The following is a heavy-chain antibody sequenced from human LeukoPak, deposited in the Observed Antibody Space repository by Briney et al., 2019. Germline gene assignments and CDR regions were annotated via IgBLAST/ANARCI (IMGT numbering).Heavy chain of an antibody. J-gene: IGHJ6*03. CDR1: GFTFSNAW. V-gene: IGHV3-15*01. CDR3: TRPYYDILTGRRYYYYYMAV. CDR2: IKSKTDGGTT. Sequence: GGSLRLSCAASGFTFSNAWMSWVRQAPGKGLEWVGRIKSKTDGGTTDYAAPVKGRFTISRDDSKNTAYLQMNSLKTEDTAVYYCTRPYYDILTGRRYYYYYMAVWGKGTTVTVSS. D-gene: IGHD3-9*01.